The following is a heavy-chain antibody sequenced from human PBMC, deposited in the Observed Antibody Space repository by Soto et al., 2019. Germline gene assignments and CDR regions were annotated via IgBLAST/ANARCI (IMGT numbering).Heavy chain of an antibody. CDR1: GFTFSSYW. CDR2: INSDGSST. V-gene: IGHV3-74*01. J-gene: IGHJ6*02. CDR3: ARGTIGGSRYSGMDV. D-gene: IGHD1-26*01. Sequence: EVQLVESGGGLVQPGGSLRFSCAASGFTFSSYWMHWVRQAPGKGLVRVSRINSDGSSTSYADSVKGRFTISRDNAKSTLYLQVNSLRAEDTAVYYCARGTIGGSRYSGMDVWGQGTTVTVSS.